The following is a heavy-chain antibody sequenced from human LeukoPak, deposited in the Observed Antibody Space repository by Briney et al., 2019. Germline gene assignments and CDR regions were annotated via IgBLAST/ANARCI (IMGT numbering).Heavy chain of an antibody. J-gene: IGHJ3*02. V-gene: IGHV3-53*03. CDR1: GLTVSDSY. D-gene: IGHD2-15*01. CDR3: VSGYCRGARCHASAFDI. CDR2: LYRDDAA. Sequence: GGSLRLSCAASGLTVSDSYMNWVRQPPGKGLEWVSVLYRDDAAYYAESVKGRFTISRDSAKNTLDLQMSSLRGEDTGIYYCVSGYCRGARCHASAFDIWGQGTMVTVSS.